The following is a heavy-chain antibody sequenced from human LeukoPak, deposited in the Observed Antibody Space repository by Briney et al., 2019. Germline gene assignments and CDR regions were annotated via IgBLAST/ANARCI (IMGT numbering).Heavy chain of an antibody. CDR3: ARDSAARFDY. D-gene: IGHD6-13*01. Sequence: GGSLRLSCAASGFTFSSYSMNWVRQAPGKGLEWVSSISSRSSYIYYADSVKGRFTISRDNAKNSLYLQMNSLRAEDTAVYYCARDSAARFDYWGQGTLVTVSS. J-gene: IGHJ4*02. CDR1: GFTFSSYS. V-gene: IGHV3-21*01. CDR2: ISSRSSYI.